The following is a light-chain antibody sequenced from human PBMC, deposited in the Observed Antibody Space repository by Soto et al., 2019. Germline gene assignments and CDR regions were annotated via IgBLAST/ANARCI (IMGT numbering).Light chain of an antibody. Sequence: DIVMPQSPMSLPVSPGEPASISCRSSQSLLDSDGYKYLDWYLQKPGQSPQLLIYMGSNRATGVPDRFSGSGSGTDFTLKISRVEAEDVGVYYCMQALQTGYTFGQGTRLEIK. CDR2: MGS. CDR3: MQALQTGYT. J-gene: IGKJ2*01. CDR1: QSLLDSDGYKY. V-gene: IGKV2-28*01.